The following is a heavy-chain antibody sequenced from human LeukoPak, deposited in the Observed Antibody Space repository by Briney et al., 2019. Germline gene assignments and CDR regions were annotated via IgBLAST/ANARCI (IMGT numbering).Heavy chain of an antibody. V-gene: IGHV3-30*04. CDR3: ARGDQWRAGVPTTQGFYYYGMDV. D-gene: IGHD6-19*01. CDR1: GFSFASYA. Sequence: PGRSLRLSCAASGFSFASYALHWVRRPPGRGLEWVALLSHDASDKYYAESVKGRFTISRDNSMNRLYLQMNSLRVEDTAVYFCARGDQWRAGVPTTQGFYYYGMDVWGPGTTV. J-gene: IGHJ6*02. CDR2: LSHDASDK.